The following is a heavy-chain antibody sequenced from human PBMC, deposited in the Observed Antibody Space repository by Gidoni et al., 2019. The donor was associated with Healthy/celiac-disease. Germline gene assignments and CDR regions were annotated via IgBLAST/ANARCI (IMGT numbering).Heavy chain of an antibody. V-gene: IGHV4-39*01. CDR1: GGSISSSSYY. D-gene: IGHD2-2*01. CDR3: ARLGDIVVVPAATQLFDY. Sequence: QLQLQESGPGLVKPSETLSLTCTVSGGSISSSSYYWGWIRQPPWKGLEWIGSIYYSGSTYYNPSLKSRVTISVDTSKNQFSLKLSSVTAADTAVYYCARLGDIVVVPAATQLFDYWGQGTLVTVSS. CDR2: IYYSGST. J-gene: IGHJ4*02.